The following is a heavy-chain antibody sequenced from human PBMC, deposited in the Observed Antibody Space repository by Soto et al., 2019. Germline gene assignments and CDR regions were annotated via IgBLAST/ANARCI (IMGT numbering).Heavy chain of an antibody. V-gene: IGHV3-48*03. J-gene: IGHJ4*02. CDR3: AKALRYNWNYDY. D-gene: IGHD1-7*01. CDR1: EFTFSSYE. CDR2: ISSSGSTI. Sequence: PGGSLRLSCAASEFTFSSYEMNWVRQAPGKGLEWVSYISSSGSTIYYADSVKGRFTISRDNAKNSLYLQMNSLRAEDTALYYCAKALRYNWNYDYWGQGTLVTVSS.